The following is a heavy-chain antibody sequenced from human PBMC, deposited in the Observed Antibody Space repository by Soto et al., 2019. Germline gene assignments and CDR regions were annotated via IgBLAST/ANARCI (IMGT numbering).Heavy chain of an antibody. D-gene: IGHD2-21*02. CDR2: IYYSGST. Sequence: SETLSLTCTVSGGSISSYYWSWIRQPPGKGLEWIGYIYYSGSTNYNPSLKSRVTISVDTSKDQFSLKLSSVTAADTAVYYCARVAVVTRNYYYYGMDVWGQGTTVTVSS. CDR1: GGSISSYY. CDR3: ARVAVVTRNYYYYGMDV. V-gene: IGHV4-59*01. J-gene: IGHJ6*02.